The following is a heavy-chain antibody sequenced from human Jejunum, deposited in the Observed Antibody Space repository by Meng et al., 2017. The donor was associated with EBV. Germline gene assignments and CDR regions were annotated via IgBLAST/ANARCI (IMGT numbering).Heavy chain of an antibody. CDR2: INHMYGDV. J-gene: IGHJ4*02. Sequence: VHSAAKTTKPGSSLKVASNTYGFTFTRDSMHCVTQGAGQGCEWIGQINHMYGDVNYTQKFQGRVTLTMDTSISTAYMELSLLQSDDTAVYVCAREGYCSGDNCYPAVLWGKGSLVTVSS. D-gene: IGHD2-15*01. CDR3: AREGYCSGDNCYPAVL. V-gene: IGHV1-2*06. CDR1: GFTFTRDS.